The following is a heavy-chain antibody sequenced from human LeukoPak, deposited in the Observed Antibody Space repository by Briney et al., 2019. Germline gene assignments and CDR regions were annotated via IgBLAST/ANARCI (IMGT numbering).Heavy chain of an antibody. CDR1: GFTFSSSA. V-gene: IGHV3-23*01. Sequence: PGGSLRLSCAASGFTFSSSAMSWVRQAPGKGLEWVSSISGSGVSTYYADSVKGRFTISRDNSKNTLYVQMNSLRAEDTAVYYCTKDMLLPWNWGQGTLVTVSS. J-gene: IGHJ4*02. CDR3: TKDMLLPWN. D-gene: IGHD2-8*01. CDR2: ISGSGVST.